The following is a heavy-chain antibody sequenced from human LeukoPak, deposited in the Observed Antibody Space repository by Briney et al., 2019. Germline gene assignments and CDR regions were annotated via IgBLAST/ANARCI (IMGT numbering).Heavy chain of an antibody. J-gene: IGHJ4*02. CDR1: GFTFDDYT. CDR3: AKDSAAAGTFDY. CDR2: ISWDGGST. V-gene: IGHV3-43*01. Sequence: PGGSLRLSCAASGFTFDDYTMHWVRQAPGKGLEWVSLISWDGGSTYYADSAKGRFTISRDNSKNSLYLQMNSLRTEDTALYYCAKDSAAAGTFDYWGQGTLVTVSS. D-gene: IGHD6-13*01.